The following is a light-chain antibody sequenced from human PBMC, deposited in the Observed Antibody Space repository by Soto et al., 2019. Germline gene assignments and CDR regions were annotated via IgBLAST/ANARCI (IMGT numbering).Light chain of an antibody. CDR2: SHD. CDR3: ATWDDSLNGRLV. V-gene: IGLV1-44*01. J-gene: IGLJ2*01. CDR1: NSNIGSNT. Sequence: QSVLTQPPSVSGAPGQRVTISCSGSNSNIGSNTVNWYQQLPGTAPKLLIYSHDQRPSGVPDRFSASKSGTSASLAINGLQSEDEAHYYCATWDDSLNGRLVFGGGTKLTVL.